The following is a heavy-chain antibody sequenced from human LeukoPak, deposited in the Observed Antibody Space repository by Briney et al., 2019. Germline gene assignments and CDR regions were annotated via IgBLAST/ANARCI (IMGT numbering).Heavy chain of an antibody. CDR2: MNSNSGNT. CDR3: TRGRGGTIVRGYMDY. J-gene: IGHJ4*02. CDR1: GYTFINYD. Sequence: GASVNVSCKAAGYTFINYDIMWVRQASGQGIEWMGWMNSNSGNTGYAQKFQGRVTMTRDTSMSTAYMELSSLRFEDTAVYYCTRGRGGTIVRGYMDYWGQGTLVTVSS. D-gene: IGHD3-10*01. V-gene: IGHV1-8*01.